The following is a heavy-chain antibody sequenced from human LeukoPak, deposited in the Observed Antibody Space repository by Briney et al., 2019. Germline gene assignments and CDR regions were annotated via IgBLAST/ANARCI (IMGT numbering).Heavy chain of an antibody. CDR1: GFTFSTYA. CDR2: ARGSGSDT. J-gene: IGHJ4*02. Sequence: AGSLRLSCAASGFTFSTYAMTCVRQTPGKGLEWVSAARGSGSDTYYADSVNGRFTISRDNSKNTLYLQMHSMRAEDTAIYYCAKTSRGNSAYDSPFDYWGQGTLVTVSS. CDR3: AKTSRGNSAYDSPFDY. D-gene: IGHD5-12*01. V-gene: IGHV3-23*01.